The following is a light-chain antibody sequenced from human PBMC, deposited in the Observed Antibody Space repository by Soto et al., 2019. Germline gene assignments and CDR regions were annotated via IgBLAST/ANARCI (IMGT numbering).Light chain of an antibody. Sequence: DIVLTQSPGTLSLSPGERATLSCRASHRVSSNYLAWYQHKPGQAPRLLIYGASSRATGIPDRFSGSGSGTDFTLTISRLEPEDFAVYSCQQHGSSPLYTFGQGTKLEI. J-gene: IGKJ2*01. CDR1: HRVSSNY. CDR2: GAS. CDR3: QQHGSSPLYT. V-gene: IGKV3-20*01.